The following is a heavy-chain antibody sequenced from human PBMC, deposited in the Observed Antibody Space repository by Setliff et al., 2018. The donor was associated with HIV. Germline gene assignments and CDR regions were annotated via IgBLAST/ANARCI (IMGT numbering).Heavy chain of an antibody. D-gene: IGHD6-13*01. CDR1: GGSFSGHF. CDR2: IDYSGSA. V-gene: IGHV4-34*01. CDR3: ARILVAAAGTGFDP. Sequence: SETLSLTCAVSGGSFSGHFWGWFRQPPGKGLEWIGEIDYSGSANYNPSLKSRVIISIDKSKSKFSLKVSSVTAADTAVYYCARILVAAAGTGFDPWGQGILVTVSS. J-gene: IGHJ5*02.